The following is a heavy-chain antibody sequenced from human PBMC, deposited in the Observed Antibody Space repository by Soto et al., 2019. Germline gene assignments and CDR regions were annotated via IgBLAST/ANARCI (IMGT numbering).Heavy chain of an antibody. CDR2: IKEDGSEK. V-gene: IGHV3-7*01. Sequence: GGSLRLSCAASGFSFSTCHMSWVRQAPEKGLEWVASIKEDGSEKYYVDSVKGRFTISRDNAKNSLHLQMNSLRAEDTAVYYCARDRGFCSGGICYSVLDYWGQGILVTV. CDR3: ARDRGFCSGGICYSVLDY. J-gene: IGHJ4*02. CDR1: GFSFSTCH. D-gene: IGHD2-15*01.